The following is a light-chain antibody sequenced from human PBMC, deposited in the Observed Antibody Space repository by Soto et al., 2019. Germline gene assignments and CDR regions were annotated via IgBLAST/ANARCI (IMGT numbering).Light chain of an antibody. CDR2: DNS. CDR1: SSNIGAGYD. Sequence: QSVLTQPTSVSGAPGQRVTISYTGSSSNIGAGYDVHWYQQLPGTAPKLLIFDNSNRPSGVPDRISGSRSGTSASLAITGLQAEDEADYYCPSYDSSLSGSVVFGGGTKLTVL. V-gene: IGLV1-40*01. CDR3: PSYDSSLSGSVV. J-gene: IGLJ2*01.